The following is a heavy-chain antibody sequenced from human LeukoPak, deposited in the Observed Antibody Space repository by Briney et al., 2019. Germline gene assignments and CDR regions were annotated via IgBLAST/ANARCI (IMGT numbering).Heavy chain of an antibody. CDR3: AKSFSSGWNYFDC. CDR1: GFTFSSYA. J-gene: IGHJ4*02. CDR2: ISGSGGST. Sequence: PGGSLRLSCAASGFTFSSYAMSWVRQAPGKGLEWVSAISGSGGSTYYADSVKGRFTISRDNSKNTLYLQMNSLRVEDTAVYYCAKSFSSGWNYFDCWGQGTLVTVSS. D-gene: IGHD6-19*01. V-gene: IGHV3-23*01.